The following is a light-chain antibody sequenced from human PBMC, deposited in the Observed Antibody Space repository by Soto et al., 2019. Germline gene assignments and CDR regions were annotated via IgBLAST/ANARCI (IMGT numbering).Light chain of an antibody. CDR2: STS. CDR3: LLYYGGSPWV. Sequence: QTVVTQEHSLTVSPGGTVTLTCASSTGEVTSGYYPNWFQQKPGQAPRALIYSTSNKYSWTPARFSGSLLGGKAALTLSGVQPEDEAEYYCLLYYGGSPWVFGGRTKLAAL. J-gene: IGLJ3*02. CDR1: TGEVTSGYY. V-gene: IGLV7-43*01.